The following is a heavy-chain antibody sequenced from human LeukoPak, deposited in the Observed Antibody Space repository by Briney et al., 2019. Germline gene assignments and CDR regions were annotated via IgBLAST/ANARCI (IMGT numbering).Heavy chain of an antibody. CDR3: ARHLGSSSWFDY. V-gene: IGHV4-39*01. CDR1: GGSISSTSYY. CDR2: IYYTGSA. D-gene: IGHD6-13*01. J-gene: IGHJ4*02. Sequence: PSETLSLTCTVSGGSISSTSYYWGWIRQSPGKGLEWIGGIYYTGSAYYNPALKSRVTISVDTSKNQFSLKLSSVTAADTAVYYCARHLGSSSWFDYWGQGTLVTVSS.